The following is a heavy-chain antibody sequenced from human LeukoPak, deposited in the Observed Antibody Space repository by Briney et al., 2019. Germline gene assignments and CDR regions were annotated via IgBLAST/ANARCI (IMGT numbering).Heavy chain of an antibody. J-gene: IGHJ5*02. CDR3: ARGCGGDCYDNWFDP. D-gene: IGHD2-21*02. V-gene: IGHV4-59*01. Sequence: PSETLSLTCTVSGGSISSYYWSWIRQPPGKGLEWIGYIYYSGSTNYNPSLKSRVTISVDTSKNQFSLKLSSVTAADTAVYYCARGCGGDCYDNWFDPWGQGTLVTVSS. CDR1: GGSISSYY. CDR2: IYYSGST.